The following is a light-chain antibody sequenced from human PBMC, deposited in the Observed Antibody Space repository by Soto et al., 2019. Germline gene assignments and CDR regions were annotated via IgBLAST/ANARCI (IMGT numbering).Light chain of an antibody. CDR2: DAS. V-gene: IGKV1-5*01. Sequence: IHMTHSPATLSASVLYRVIITFLSIQRVNTCLAWYQQKPGTSPPLLIYDASSLQSGVPSRFSGSGSGTEFTLTISSLQHDDFATYYCQQYQIDWTFGQGTKVDIK. CDR1: QRVNTC. J-gene: IGKJ1*01. CDR3: QQYQIDWT.